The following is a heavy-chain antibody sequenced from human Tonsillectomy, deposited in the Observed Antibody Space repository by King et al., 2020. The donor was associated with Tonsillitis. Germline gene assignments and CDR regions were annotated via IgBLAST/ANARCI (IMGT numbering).Heavy chain of an antibody. V-gene: IGHV4-39*01. CDR3: ARVGGYYDFWSGAYYFDY. J-gene: IGHJ4*02. D-gene: IGHD3-3*01. CDR1: GGSISSSSYY. CDR2: IYYSGST. Sequence: QLQESGPGLVKPSETLSLTCTVSGGSISSSSYYWGWIRQPPGKGLEWIGSIYYSGSTYYNPSLKSRVTISVDTSKKQFSLKLSSVTAADTAVYYCARVGGYYDFWSGAYYFDYWGQGILVTVSS.